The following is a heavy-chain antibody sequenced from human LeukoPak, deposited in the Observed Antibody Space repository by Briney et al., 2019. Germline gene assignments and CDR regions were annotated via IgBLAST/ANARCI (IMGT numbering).Heavy chain of an antibody. J-gene: IGHJ1*01. CDR3: ARGDSSSWLEYSQH. Sequence: ASVKVSCKVSGYTLTELSMHWVRQAPGQGLEWMGGIIPIFGTANYAQKFQGRVTITADESTSTAYMELSSLRSEDTAVYYCARGDSSSWLEYSQHWGQGTLVTVSS. CDR1: GYTLTELS. V-gene: IGHV1-69*13. D-gene: IGHD6-13*01. CDR2: IIPIFGTA.